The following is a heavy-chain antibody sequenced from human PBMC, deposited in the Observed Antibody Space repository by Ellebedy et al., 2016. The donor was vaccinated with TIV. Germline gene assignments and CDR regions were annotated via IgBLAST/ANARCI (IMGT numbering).Heavy chain of an antibody. J-gene: IGHJ3*02. Sequence: MPSETLSLTCTVSGGSINSGSHFWGWIRQPPGKGLEWIGSIYYGGDTFYNPSLKSRVTISVDMSKNQFSLQLTSVTAADTVVYYFTRLPDWARQAFDIWGQGTMVSVSS. CDR1: GGSINSGSHF. CDR2: IYYGGDT. V-gene: IGHV4-39*01. D-gene: IGHD3/OR15-3a*01. CDR3: TRLPDWARQAFDI.